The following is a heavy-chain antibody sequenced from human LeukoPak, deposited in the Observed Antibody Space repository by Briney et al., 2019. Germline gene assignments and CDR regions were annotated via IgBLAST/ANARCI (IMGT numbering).Heavy chain of an antibody. Sequence: PGGSLRLSCAASGFTFSSYAMSWVRQAPGKGLEWVSYISSSSSTIYYADSVKGRFTISRDNAKNSLYLQMNSLRAEDTAVYYCARETYCSGGSCYPYYFDYWGQGTLVTVSS. J-gene: IGHJ4*02. CDR2: ISSSSSTI. D-gene: IGHD2-15*01. V-gene: IGHV3-48*01. CDR1: GFTFSSYA. CDR3: ARETYCSGGSCYPYYFDY.